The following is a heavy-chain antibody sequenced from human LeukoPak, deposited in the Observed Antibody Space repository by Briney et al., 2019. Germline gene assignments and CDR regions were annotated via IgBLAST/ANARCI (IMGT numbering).Heavy chain of an antibody. CDR2: ISYDGSNK. CDR1: GFTFSSYA. Sequence: GGSLRLSCAASGFTFSSYAMHWVRQAPGKGLEWVAVISYDGSNKYYADSVKGRFTISRDNSKNTLYLQMNSLRAEDTAIYYCAKDNRIAVTAAFDYWGQGTLVTVSS. CDR3: AKDNRIAVTAAFDY. D-gene: IGHD6-19*01. V-gene: IGHV3-30-3*01. J-gene: IGHJ4*02.